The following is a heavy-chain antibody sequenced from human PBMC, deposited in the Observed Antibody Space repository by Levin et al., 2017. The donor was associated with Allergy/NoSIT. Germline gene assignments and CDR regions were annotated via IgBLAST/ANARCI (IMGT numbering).Heavy chain of an antibody. D-gene: IGHD3-10*01. J-gene: IGHJ6*03. Sequence: GGSLRLSCAGSGFLFNSYGMHWVRQAPGKGLEWVAAIWLDGTKQYYAESVQGRFTVSRDNSKNTLELQMNGLRVEDTAVYYCPKERTRELYLCNYYYYHYMEVWGKGATVIVSS. CDR1: GFLFNSYG. CDR3: PKERTRELYLCNYYYYHYMEV. V-gene: IGHV3-33*06. CDR2: IWLDGTKQ.